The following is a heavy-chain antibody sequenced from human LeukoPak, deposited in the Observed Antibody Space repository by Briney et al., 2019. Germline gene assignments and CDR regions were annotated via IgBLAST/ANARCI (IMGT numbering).Heavy chain of an antibody. CDR1: GGSISSSSYY. CDR3: ARHGQYCSGGSCYVPFDY. J-gene: IGHJ4*02. CDR2: IYYSGNT. V-gene: IGHV4-39*01. D-gene: IGHD2-15*01. Sequence: SETLSLTCTVSGGSISSSSYYWGWIRQPPGKGLEWIGSIYYSGNTYYNPSLKSRVTISVDTSKNQFSLKLSSVTAADTAVYYCARHGQYCSGGSCYVPFDYWGQGTLVTVSS.